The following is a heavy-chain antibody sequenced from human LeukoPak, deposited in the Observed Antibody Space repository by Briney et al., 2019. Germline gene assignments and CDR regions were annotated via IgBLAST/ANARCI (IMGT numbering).Heavy chain of an antibody. V-gene: IGHV1-46*01. CDR2: INPNDGST. CDR1: GYTFTSYW. D-gene: IGHD6-13*01. CDR3: ARAPRHSSTMLDY. J-gene: IGHJ4*02. Sequence: GASVKVSCKASGYTFTSYWIQWVRQAPGQGLEWVALINPNDGSTTHVHKFQGRVTMTRDTSTSTVYMDLSSLTSDDTAVYYCARAPRHSSTMLDYWGQGTLVTVSS.